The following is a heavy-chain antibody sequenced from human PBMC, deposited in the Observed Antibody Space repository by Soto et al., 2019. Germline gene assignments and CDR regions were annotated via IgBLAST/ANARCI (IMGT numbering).Heavy chain of an antibody. D-gene: IGHD6-6*01. CDR3: ARGLPYSTSSHWFDP. CDR1: GGSISSSSYY. V-gene: IGHV4-39*01. J-gene: IGHJ5*02. CDR2: IYYSGST. Sequence: SETLSLTCSVSGGSISSSSYYWGWIRQPPGKGLEWIGSIYYSGSTYYNPSLKSRVTISVDTSKNQFSLKLSSVTAADTAVYYCARGLPYSTSSHWFDPWGQGTLVTVSS.